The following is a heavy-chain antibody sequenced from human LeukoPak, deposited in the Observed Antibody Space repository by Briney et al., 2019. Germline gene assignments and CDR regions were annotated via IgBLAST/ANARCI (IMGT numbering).Heavy chain of an antibody. CDR2: INHSGST. V-gene: IGHV4-34*01. D-gene: IGHD3-10*01. CDR3: AREAYGSGSYYIDY. CDR1: AGSFRGHY. J-gene: IGHJ4*02. Sequence: SETLSLTCAVYAGSFRGHYWSWIRQPPGKGLEWIGEINHSGSTNYNPSLKSRVTISVDTSKNQFSLRLSSVTAADTAVYYCAREAYGSGSYYIDYWGQGTLVTVSS.